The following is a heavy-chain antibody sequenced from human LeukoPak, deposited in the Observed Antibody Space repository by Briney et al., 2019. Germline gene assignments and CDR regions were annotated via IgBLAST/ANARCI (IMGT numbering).Heavy chain of an antibody. CDR2: IIPILGIA. V-gene: IGHV1-69*04. CDR1: GGTFSSYA. D-gene: IGHD2-15*01. CDR3: AGDGGYCSGGRCYQPVGDNWFDP. J-gene: IGHJ5*02. Sequence: SVKVSCKASGGTFSSYAISWVRQAPGQGLEWMGRIIPILGIANYAQKFQGRVTITADKSTSTAYMELSSLRSEDTAVYYRAGDGGYCSGGRCYQPVGDNWFDPWGQGTLVTVSS.